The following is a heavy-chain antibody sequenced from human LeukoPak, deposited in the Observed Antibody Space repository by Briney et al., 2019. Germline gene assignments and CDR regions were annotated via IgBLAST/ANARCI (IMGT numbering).Heavy chain of an antibody. V-gene: IGHV3-23*01. CDR1: GFTFSSYA. J-gene: IGHJ3*02. CDR3: AKDRRIGVNDSSNRAALWIDAFDI. Sequence: QPGGSLRLSYAASGFTFSSYAMSWVRQAPGKGLEWVSAISGSGGSTYYADSVKGRFTISRDNSKNTLYLQMNSLRAEDTAVYYCAKDRRIGVNDSSNRAALWIDAFDIWGQGTMVTVSS. D-gene: IGHD4-11*01. CDR2: ISGSGGST.